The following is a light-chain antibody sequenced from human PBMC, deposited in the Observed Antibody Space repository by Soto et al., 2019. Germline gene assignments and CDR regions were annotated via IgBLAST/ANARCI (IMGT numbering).Light chain of an antibody. CDR3: QSYDSSLSGYV. CDR2: ENN. Sequence: QSVLTQPPSVSEAPGQRVTISCTGSSSNIGAGYEAHWYQQVPGTAPKLLIYENNNRPSWVPDRFSGSKSGTSASLAITGLKAEDEAEYYCQSYDSSLSGYVFGTGTKLTVL. V-gene: IGLV1-40*01. CDR1: SSNIGAGYE. J-gene: IGLJ1*01.